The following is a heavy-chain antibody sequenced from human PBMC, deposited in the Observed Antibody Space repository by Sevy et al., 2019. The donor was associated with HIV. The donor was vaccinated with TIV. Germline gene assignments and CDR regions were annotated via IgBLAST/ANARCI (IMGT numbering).Heavy chain of an antibody. CDR3: SRDFRLRGYGYGCFDY. J-gene: IGHJ4*02. V-gene: IGHV1-2*02. Sequence: ASVKVSCKASGYTFTGQYIHWVRQAPGQGLEWMGWINPKSGDTNYAQEFQGRVTMTRDTSISTAYMELSGLKSDDTAVYYCSRDFRLRGYGYGCFDYWGQGTLVTVSS. D-gene: IGHD5-18*01. CDR1: GYTFTGQY. CDR2: INPKSGDT.